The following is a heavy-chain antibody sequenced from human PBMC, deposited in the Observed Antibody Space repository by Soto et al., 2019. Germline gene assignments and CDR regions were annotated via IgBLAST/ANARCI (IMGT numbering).Heavy chain of an antibody. CDR3: ARASMVRGVFHYYYYYMDA. J-gene: IGHJ6*03. V-gene: IGHV4-59*08. CDR2: IYYSGST. Sequence: SEPLSLTCPVSGGSISSCYWSWFRQPPGKGLEWIGYIYYSGSTNYNPSLKSRVTISVDTSKNQFSLKLSSVTAADTAVYYCARASMVRGVFHYYYYYMDAWGKGTTVT. D-gene: IGHD3-10*01. CDR1: GGSISSCY.